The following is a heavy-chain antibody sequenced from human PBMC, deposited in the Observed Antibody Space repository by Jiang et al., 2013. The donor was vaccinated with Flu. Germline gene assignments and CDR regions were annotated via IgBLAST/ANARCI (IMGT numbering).Heavy chain of an antibody. CDR2: SIIVEH. J-gene: IGHJ2*01. CDR3: ARDAGIFGLADWYFDL. Sequence: PGLVKPSGTLSLTCAVSGGSISSSNWWSWVRQPQGRGWSGLGKSIIVEHQLQPSLKSRVTISVDKSKNQFSLKLSSVTAADTAVYYCARDAGIFGLADWYFDLWGRGTLVTVSS. CDR1: GGSISSSNW. V-gene: IGHV4-4*02. D-gene: IGHD3-3*01.